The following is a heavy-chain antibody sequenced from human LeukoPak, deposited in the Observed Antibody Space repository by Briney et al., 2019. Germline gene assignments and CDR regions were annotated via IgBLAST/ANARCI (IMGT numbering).Heavy chain of an antibody. V-gene: IGHV4-34*01. CDR1: GGSFSGCY. CDR2: INHSGST. CDR3: ARGPRRYCSSTSCYGAFDI. Sequence: SETLSLTCAVYGGSFSGCYWSWIRQPPGKGLEWIGEINHSGSTNYNPSLKSRVTISVDTSKNQFSLKLSSVTAADTAVYYCARGPRRYCSSTSCYGAFDIWGQGTMVTVSS. J-gene: IGHJ3*02. D-gene: IGHD2-2*01.